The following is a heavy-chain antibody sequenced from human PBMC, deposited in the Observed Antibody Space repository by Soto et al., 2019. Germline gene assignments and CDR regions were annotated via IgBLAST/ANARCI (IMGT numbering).Heavy chain of an antibody. CDR2: ISGSGGST. V-gene: IGHV3-23*01. Sequence: GGSLRLSCAASGFTFGSYAMSWVRQAPGKGLEWVSVISGSGGSTYYADSVKGRFTISRDNSKNTLYMQMNSMRDEETAVYYCAKEGGRTYYFDYWGQGT. D-gene: IGHD2-15*01. J-gene: IGHJ4*02. CDR1: GFTFGSYA. CDR3: AKEGGRTYYFDY.